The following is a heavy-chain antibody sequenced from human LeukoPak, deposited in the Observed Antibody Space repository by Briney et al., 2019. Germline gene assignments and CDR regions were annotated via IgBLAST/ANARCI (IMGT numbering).Heavy chain of an antibody. CDR3: ARPGIAVSDAFDI. Sequence: PSETLSLTCTVSGGSISSSSYYWGWIRQPPGKGLEWIGSIYYSGSTYYNPSLKSRVTISVDTSKNQFSLKLSSVTAADTAVYYCARPGIAVSDAFDIWGQGTMVTVSS. CDR1: GGSISSSSYY. J-gene: IGHJ3*02. D-gene: IGHD6-19*01. CDR2: IYYSGST. V-gene: IGHV4-39*01.